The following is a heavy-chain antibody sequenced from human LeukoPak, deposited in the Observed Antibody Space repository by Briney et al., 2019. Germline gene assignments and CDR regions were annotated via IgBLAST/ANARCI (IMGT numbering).Heavy chain of an antibody. CDR2: IIPIFGTA. CDR1: GGTFSSYA. Sequence: SVKVSCKASGGTFSSYAISWVRQAPGQGLEWMGGIIPIFGTANYAQKFQGRVTITTDESTSTAYMELSSLRSEDTAVYYCARDGYGDFWSGYSGVWGKGTTVTVSS. V-gene: IGHV1-69*05. CDR3: ARDGYGDFWSGYSGV. D-gene: IGHD3-3*01. J-gene: IGHJ6*04.